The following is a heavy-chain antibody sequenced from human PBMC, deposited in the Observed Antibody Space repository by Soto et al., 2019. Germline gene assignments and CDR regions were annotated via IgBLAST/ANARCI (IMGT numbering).Heavy chain of an antibody. D-gene: IGHD2-15*01. Sequence: QVQLVQSGAEVKKPASSVKVSCKASGGAFSTYSINWVRQAPGQGLEWMGRIIPIFGTTNYAQKFQGRVTITADKSTPTAYMALSLLTPEDTAVYYCTHGYCRSGSCSLSAFDIWGPATRVTVSS. J-gene: IGHJ3*02. CDR3: THGYCRSGSCSLSAFDI. V-gene: IGHV1-69*06. CDR1: GGAFSTYS. CDR2: IIPIFGTT.